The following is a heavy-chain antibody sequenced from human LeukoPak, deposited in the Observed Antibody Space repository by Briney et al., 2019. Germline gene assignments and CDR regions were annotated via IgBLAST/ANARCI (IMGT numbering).Heavy chain of an antibody. D-gene: IGHD6-13*01. J-gene: IGHJ6*03. CDR3: TAGIAAAATMDV. CDR2: IVVGSGST. V-gene: IGHV1-58*02. Sequence: SVKVTRKASGSTFTISAMQWMRQPRAQGLEWIGCIVVGSGSTSYAYKFQERVTITSDMSTSTAYMELSSLRSEETAVYYCTAGIAAAATMDVWGKGNTVSVSS. CDR1: GSTFTISA.